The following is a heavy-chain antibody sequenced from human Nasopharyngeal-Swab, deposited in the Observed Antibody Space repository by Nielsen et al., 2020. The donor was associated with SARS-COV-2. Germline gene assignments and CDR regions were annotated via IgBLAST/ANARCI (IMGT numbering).Heavy chain of an antibody. CDR1: GGTFSSDA. V-gene: IGHV1-69*13. CDR3: ARESYCSSTSCSRDYYYYYMDV. Sequence: SVKVSCKAAGGTFSSDAISWVRQAPGQGLEWRGGIIPIFGTANYAQKFQGRVTITADESTSTAYMELSSLRSEDTAVYYCARESYCSSTSCSRDYYYYYMDVWGKGTTVTVSS. D-gene: IGHD2-2*01. CDR2: IIPIFGTA. J-gene: IGHJ6*03.